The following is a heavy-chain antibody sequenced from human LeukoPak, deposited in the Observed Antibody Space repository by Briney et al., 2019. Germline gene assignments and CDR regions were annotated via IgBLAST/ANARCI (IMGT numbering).Heavy chain of an antibody. D-gene: IGHD3-10*01. CDR1: GGSVTSTPYY. J-gene: IGHJ6*03. V-gene: IGHV4-39*07. CDR2: IYYSGST. CDR3: ARGVGELLSYYYYYYMDV. Sequence: SETLSLTCTVSGGSVTSTPYYWGWIRQPPEKGLEWTGSIYYSGSTYYNPSLKSRVTISVNTSKNQFSLKLSSVTAADTAVYYCARGVGELLSYYYYYYMDVWGKGTTVTISS.